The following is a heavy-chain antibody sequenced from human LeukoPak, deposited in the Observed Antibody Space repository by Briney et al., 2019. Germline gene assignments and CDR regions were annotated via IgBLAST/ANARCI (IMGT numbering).Heavy chain of an antibody. Sequence: ASVKVSCKASGYTFTGYYMHWVRQAPGQGLEWMGWINPNSGGTNYAQKFQGRVTMTRDTSISTAYMELSRLRSDDTAVYYCARDLTYCSSTSCPKDYWGQGTLVTVSS. J-gene: IGHJ4*02. V-gene: IGHV1-2*02. CDR3: ARDLTYCSSTSCPKDY. D-gene: IGHD2-2*01. CDR2: INPNSGGT. CDR1: GYTFTGYY.